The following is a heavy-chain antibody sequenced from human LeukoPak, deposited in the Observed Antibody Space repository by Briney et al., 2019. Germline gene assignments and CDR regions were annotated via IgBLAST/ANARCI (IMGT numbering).Heavy chain of an antibody. J-gene: IGHJ4*02. D-gene: IGHD3-9*01. CDR2: ISVDSGNT. Sequence: ASVKVSCKASGYTFINYGISWVRQAPGRGLEWMGWISVDSGNTYYTQKFQGRVTFTTDTSTSTAYRELRSLRSDDTAVYYCARVDILTGYYYFDYWGQGTLVTVSS. CDR3: ARVDILTGYYYFDY. V-gene: IGHV1-18*01. CDR1: GYTFINYG.